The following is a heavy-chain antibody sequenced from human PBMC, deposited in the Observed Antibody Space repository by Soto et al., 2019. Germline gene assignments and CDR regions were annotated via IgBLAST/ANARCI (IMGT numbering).Heavy chain of an antibody. CDR3: ARGFPYYDFWSGSHMGYYFDY. Sequence: VQLQQWGAGLLKPSETLSLTCAVYGGSFSVYYWSWIRQPPGKGLEWMGEINHSGSTNYNTSLKSRVTISVDTSKNQFSLKLSSVTAADTAVYYCARGFPYYDFWSGSHMGYYFDYWGQGTLVTVSS. J-gene: IGHJ4*02. CDR1: GGSFSVYY. D-gene: IGHD3-3*01. V-gene: IGHV4-34*01. CDR2: INHSGST.